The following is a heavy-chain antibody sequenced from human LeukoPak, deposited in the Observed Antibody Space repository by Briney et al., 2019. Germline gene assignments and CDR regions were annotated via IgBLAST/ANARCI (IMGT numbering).Heavy chain of an antibody. CDR3: ARRVTSNWFDP. CDR1: GGSISSYY. D-gene: IGHD2-21*02. V-gene: IGHV4-59*08. CDR2: MYYSGST. J-gene: IGHJ5*02. Sequence: SETLSLTCTVSGGSISSYYWSWIRQPPGKGLEWIGYMYYSGSTNYNPSLKSRVTISVDTSKNQFSLKLSSVTAADTAVYYCARRVTSNWFDPWGQGTLVTVSS.